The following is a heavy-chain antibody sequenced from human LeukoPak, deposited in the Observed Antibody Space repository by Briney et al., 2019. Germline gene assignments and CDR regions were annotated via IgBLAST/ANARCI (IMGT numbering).Heavy chain of an antibody. V-gene: IGHV1-18*04. CDR1: GYTFTTYG. Sequence: ASVNVSCKASGYTFTTYGISWVRQAPGQGFEWMGWINTYNGNTNYAHKFRGRVTMTTDTSTRTVYMEVRSLRSDDTAVYYCARDPADHGDLREDAHYYALDVWGRGTTVTVSS. J-gene: IGHJ6*02. CDR2: INTYNGNT. D-gene: IGHD4-17*01. CDR3: ARDPADHGDLREDAHYYALDV.